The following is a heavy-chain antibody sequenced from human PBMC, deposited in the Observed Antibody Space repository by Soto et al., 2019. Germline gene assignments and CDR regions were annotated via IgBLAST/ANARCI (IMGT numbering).Heavy chain of an antibody. CDR3: ARFMGRTRRENWFDP. V-gene: IGHV5-51*01. J-gene: IGHJ5*02. D-gene: IGHD3-10*01. CDR2: IYPDNSRT. CDR1: GYDFSGFW. Sequence: GESLKISCRGSGYDFSGFWIGWVRQMPGKGLEWLGIIYPDNSRTIYSPSFEGQVTMSVDKSITTAHLRWSSLRASDTAMYYCARFMGRTRRENWFDPWGQGTLVTVSS.